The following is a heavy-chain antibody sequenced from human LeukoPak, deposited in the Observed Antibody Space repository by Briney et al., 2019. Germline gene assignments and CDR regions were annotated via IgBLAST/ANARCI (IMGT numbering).Heavy chain of an antibody. CDR1: GYTFTSYD. CDR3: ARAGRYSYGYLVS. V-gene: IGHV1-8*01. D-gene: IGHD5-18*01. J-gene: IGHJ4*02. Sequence: ASEKVSCNASGYTFTSYDINWVRQATGQGLEWMGWMNPNSGNTGYAQKFQGRVTMTRNTSISTAYMELSSLRSEDTAVYYCARAGRYSYGYLVSWGQGTLVTVSS. CDR2: MNPNSGNT.